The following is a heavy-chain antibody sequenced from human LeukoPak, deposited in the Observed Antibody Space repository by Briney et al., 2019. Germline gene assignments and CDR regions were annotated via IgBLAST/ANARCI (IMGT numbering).Heavy chain of an antibody. Sequence: GGSLRLSCAASGFTFSSYGMHWVRQAPGKGLEWVAFIRYDGSNKYYADSVKGRFTISRDNSKNTLYLQMNSLRAEDTAVYYCAKDLHLWLVTVGVDYWGQGTLVTVSS. CDR2: IRYDGSNK. J-gene: IGHJ4*02. CDR1: GFTFSSYG. CDR3: AKDLHLWLVTVGVDY. V-gene: IGHV3-30*02. D-gene: IGHD6-19*01.